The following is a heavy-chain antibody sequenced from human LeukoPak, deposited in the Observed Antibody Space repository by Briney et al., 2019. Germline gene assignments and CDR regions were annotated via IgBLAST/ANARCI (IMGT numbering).Heavy chain of an antibody. CDR2: ISGSGGST. J-gene: IGHJ4*02. CDR1: GFTFSSYA. D-gene: IGHD2-21*01. V-gene: IGHV3-23*01. CDR3: AKAPVTTCSGAYCYPFDY. Sequence: GGSLRLSCAASGFTFSSYAMSWVRQAPGKGLEWVSAISGSGGSTSYADSVKGRFTISRDNSKNTLYLQMNSLRAEDAAVYYCAKAPVTTCSGAYCYPFDYWGQGTLVTVSS.